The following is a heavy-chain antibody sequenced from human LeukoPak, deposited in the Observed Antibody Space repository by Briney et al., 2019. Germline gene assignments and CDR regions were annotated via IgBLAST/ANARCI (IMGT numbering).Heavy chain of an antibody. CDR3: ARLNDCSSISCYNY. J-gene: IGHJ4*02. CDR2: IYYSGTT. CDR1: GGSISSRTCY. V-gene: IGHV4-39*01. Sequence: SETLSLTCTVSGGSISSRTCYWGWIRQPPGKGLEWIGSIYYSGTTYYSPSLKSRVTISVDTSKNQFSLRLSSVTAADTAVYYCARLNDCSSISCYNYWGQGTLVTVSS. D-gene: IGHD2-2*02.